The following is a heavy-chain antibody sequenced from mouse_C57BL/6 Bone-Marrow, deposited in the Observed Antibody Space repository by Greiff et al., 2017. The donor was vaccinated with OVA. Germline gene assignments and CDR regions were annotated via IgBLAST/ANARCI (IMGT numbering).Heavy chain of an antibody. CDR3: ARRIWAPYAMDY. Sequence: QVQLKQPGAELVKPGASVKLSCKASGYTFTSYWMHWVKQRPGQGLEWIGMIHPNSGSTNYNEKFKSKATLTVDKSSSTAYMQLSSLTSEDSAVYYCARRIWAPYAMDYWGQGTSVTVSS. V-gene: IGHV1-64*01. CDR1: GYTFTSYW. CDR2: IHPNSGST. J-gene: IGHJ4*01. D-gene: IGHD4-1*01.